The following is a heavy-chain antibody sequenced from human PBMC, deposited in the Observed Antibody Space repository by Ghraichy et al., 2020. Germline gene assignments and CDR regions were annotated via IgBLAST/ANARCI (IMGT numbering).Heavy chain of an antibody. CDR3: ARVESSSWYYYYYYGMDV. D-gene: IGHD6-13*01. CDR2: IYYSGST. Sequence: SETLSLTCTVSGGSISSSSYYWGWIRQPPGKGLEWIGSIYYSGSTYYNPSLKSRVTISVDTSKNQFSLKLSSVTAADTAVYYCARVESSSWYYYYYYGMDVWGQGTTVTVSS. V-gene: IGHV4-39*07. CDR1: GGSISSSSYY. J-gene: IGHJ6*02.